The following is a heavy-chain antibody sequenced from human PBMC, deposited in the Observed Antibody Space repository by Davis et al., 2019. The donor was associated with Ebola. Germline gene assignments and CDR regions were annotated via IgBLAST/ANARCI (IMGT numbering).Heavy chain of an antibody. CDR3: ARDHRIVAHGTPFDY. J-gene: IGHJ4*02. V-gene: IGHV1-18*01. CDR2: ISAYNGNT. CDR1: GYTFTSYG. D-gene: IGHD6-13*01. Sequence: AASVKVSCKASGYTFTSYGISWVRQAPGQGLEWMGWISAYNGNTNYAQKVQGRVTMTTDTSTSTASMELKSLRSDDTAVYYCARDHRIVAHGTPFDYWGQGTLVTVSS.